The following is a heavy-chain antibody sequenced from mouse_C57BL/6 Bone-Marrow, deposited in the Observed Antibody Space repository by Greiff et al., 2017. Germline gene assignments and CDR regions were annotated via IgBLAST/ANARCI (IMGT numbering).Heavy chain of an antibody. CDR3: ALSTSVLDY. D-gene: IGHD1-1*01. CDR1: GYTFTSYW. Sequence: QVQLQQPGAELVRPGSSVKLSCKASGYTFTSYWMDWVQQRPGQGLEWIGNIYPSDSETPYNQKFKDKATLTLYTSSSTAFMQLSRLTSEDSAVYYCALSTSVLDYWGQGTTLTVSS. J-gene: IGHJ2*01. CDR2: IYPSDSET. V-gene: IGHV1-61*01.